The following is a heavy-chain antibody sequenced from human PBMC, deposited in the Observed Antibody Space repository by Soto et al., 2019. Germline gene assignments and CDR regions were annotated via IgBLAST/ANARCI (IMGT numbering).Heavy chain of an antibody. D-gene: IGHD3-10*01. CDR2: IWYDGSNK. CDR3: ARDLSQLGGIDY. V-gene: IGHV3-33*01. Sequence: GGSLRLSCAASGFTFSSYGMHWVSQDPGKELEWVAVIWYDGSNKYYADSVKGRFTISRDNSKNTLYLQMNSLRAEDTAVYYCARDLSQLGGIDYWGQGTLVTVSS. CDR1: GFTFSSYG. J-gene: IGHJ4*02.